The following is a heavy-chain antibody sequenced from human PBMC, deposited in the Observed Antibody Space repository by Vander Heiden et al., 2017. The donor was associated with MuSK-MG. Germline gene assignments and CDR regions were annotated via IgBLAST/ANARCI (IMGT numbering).Heavy chain of an antibody. CDR1: GGSISSYY. V-gene: IGHV4-59*01. J-gene: IGHJ5*02. D-gene: IGHD3-16*02. CDR2: IYYSGST. Sequence: QVQLQESGPGLVKPSETLSLPCTVSGGSISSYYWSWIRQPPGKGLEWIGYIYYSGSTNYNPALKSRVTISVDTSKNQFSLKLSSVTAADTAVYYCARATRYYDYVWGSYRLNWFDPWGQGTLVTGSA. CDR3: ARATRYYDYVWGSYRLNWFDP.